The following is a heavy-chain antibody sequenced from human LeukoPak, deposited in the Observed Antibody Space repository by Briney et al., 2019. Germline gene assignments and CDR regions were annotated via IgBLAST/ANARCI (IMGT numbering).Heavy chain of an antibody. CDR3: ARLPATWDTAMVSYYYYGMDV. J-gene: IGHJ6*02. CDR1: GGSISSGGYY. D-gene: IGHD5-18*01. V-gene: IGHV4-31*03. Sequence: PSQTLSLTCTASGGSISSGGYYWSWIRQHPGKGLEWIGYIYYSGSTNYNPSLKSRVTISVDTSKNQFSLKLSSVTAADTAVYYCARLPATWDTAMVSYYYYGMDVWGQGTTVTVSS. CDR2: IYYSGST.